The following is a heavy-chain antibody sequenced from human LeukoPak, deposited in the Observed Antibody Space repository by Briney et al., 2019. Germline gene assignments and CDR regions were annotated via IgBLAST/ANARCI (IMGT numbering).Heavy chain of an antibody. Sequence: GGSLRLSCAASGFTFSSYAMSWVRQAPGKGLEWVSAISGSGGSTYYADSVKGRFTISRDNAKNSLYLQMNSLRAEDTAVYYCARGGYSYGIKYYFDYWGQGTLVTVSS. J-gene: IGHJ4*02. CDR1: GFTFSSYA. CDR2: ISGSGGST. D-gene: IGHD5-18*01. V-gene: IGHV3-23*01. CDR3: ARGGYSYGIKYYFDY.